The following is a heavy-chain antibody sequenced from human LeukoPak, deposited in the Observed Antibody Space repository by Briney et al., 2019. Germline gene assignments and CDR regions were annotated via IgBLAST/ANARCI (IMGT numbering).Heavy chain of an antibody. V-gene: IGHV4-61*02. Sequence: SETLPLTCTVSGGSISSGSYYWSWIRQPAGKGLEWIGRIYTSGSTNYNPSLKSRVTISVDTSKNQFSLKLSSVTAADTAVYYCARVKSPSYYDILTGMGGAFDIWGQGTMVTVSS. CDR3: ARVKSPSYYDILTGMGGAFDI. CDR2: IYTSGST. J-gene: IGHJ3*02. D-gene: IGHD3-9*01. CDR1: GGSISSGSYY.